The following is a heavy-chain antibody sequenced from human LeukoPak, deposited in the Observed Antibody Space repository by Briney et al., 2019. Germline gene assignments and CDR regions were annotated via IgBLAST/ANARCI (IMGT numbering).Heavy chain of an antibody. CDR2: INWNGGST. V-gene: IGHV3-20*04. D-gene: IGHD2-21*02. CDR3: ARDYCGGDCYPFDY. CDR1: GFTFDDYG. J-gene: IGHJ4*02. Sequence: GGSLRLSCAVSGFTFDDYGMSWVRHAPGKGLEWVSGINWNGGSTVYADSVKGRFTISRDNAKKSVYLKMNSLRGEDTALYYCARDYCGGDCYPFDYWGQGTLVTVSS.